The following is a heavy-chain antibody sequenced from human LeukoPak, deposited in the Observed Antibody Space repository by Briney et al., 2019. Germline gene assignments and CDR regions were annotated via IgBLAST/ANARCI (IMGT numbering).Heavy chain of an antibody. CDR1: GFTFNRRG. V-gene: IGHV3-30*19. D-gene: IGHD4-17*01. CDR3: ARETTVTTSGDGIGNTKGGNWFDP. J-gene: IGHJ5*02. Sequence: PGGSLRLSCGASGFTFNRRGMHWVRQAPGKGLEWVAVISYGGSNKYYADSVKGRFTISRDNSKNTLYLQMNSLRAEDTAVYYCARETTVTTSGDGIGNTKGGNWFDPWGQGTLVTVSS. CDR2: ISYGGSNK.